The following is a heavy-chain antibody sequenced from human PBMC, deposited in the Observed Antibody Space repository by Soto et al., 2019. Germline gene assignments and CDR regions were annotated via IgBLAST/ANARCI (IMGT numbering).Heavy chain of an antibody. CDR3: ARDLTRTSGSYYYFDY. CDR2: TYYRSKWYN. V-gene: IGHV6-1*01. Sequence: PPILMQSQTLSLTCAISGDSVSSNSAAWNWIRQSPSRGLEWLGRTYYRSKWYNDYAVSVKSRITINPDTSKNQFSLQLNSVTPEDTAVYYCARDLTRTSGSYYYFDYWGQGTLVTVSS. D-gene: IGHD1-26*01. J-gene: IGHJ4*02. CDR1: GDSVSSNSAA.